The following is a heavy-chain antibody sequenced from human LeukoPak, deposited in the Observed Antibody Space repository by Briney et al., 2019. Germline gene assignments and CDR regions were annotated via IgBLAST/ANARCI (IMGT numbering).Heavy chain of an antibody. V-gene: IGHV4-38-2*02. CDR2: IYSSGST. CDR1: GYSISSGYY. Sequence: SETLSLTCTVSGYSISSGYYWGWIRQPPGKGLEWIGYIYSSGSTNYNPSLKSRVTISVDTSKNQFSLKLTSVTAADTAVYYCARGPSYWAFDIWGQGTMVTVSS. D-gene: IGHD2-8*02. J-gene: IGHJ3*02. CDR3: ARGPSYWAFDI.